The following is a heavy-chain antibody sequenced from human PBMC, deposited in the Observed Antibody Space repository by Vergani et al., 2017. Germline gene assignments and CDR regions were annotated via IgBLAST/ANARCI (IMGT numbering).Heavy chain of an antibody. D-gene: IGHD6-13*01. J-gene: IGHJ4*02. CDR3: ARNPVAAADLYYFDY. V-gene: IGHV3-33*01. CDR1: GFTFSSYG. Sequence: QVQLVESGGGVVQPGRSLRLSCAASGFTFSSYGMHWVRQAPGKGLEWVAVIWYDGSNKYYADSVKGRFTISRDNSKNTLYLQMNSLRAEDTAVYYCARNPVAAADLYYFDYWGQGTLVTVSS. CDR2: IWYDGSNK.